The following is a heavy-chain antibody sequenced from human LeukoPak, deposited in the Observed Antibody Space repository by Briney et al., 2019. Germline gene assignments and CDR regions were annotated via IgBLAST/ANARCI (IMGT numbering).Heavy chain of an antibody. J-gene: IGHJ4*02. V-gene: IGHV1-69*01. CDR1: GGTFSSYA. CDR3: AREAEYSYGTHFDY. CDR2: IIPIFGAA. D-gene: IGHD5-18*01. Sequence: SVKVSCRASGGTFSSYAISWVRQAPGQGLEWMGGIIPIFGAANYAQKFQGRVTITADESTSTAYMELSSLRSEDTAVYYCAREAEYSYGTHFDYWGQGTLVTVSS.